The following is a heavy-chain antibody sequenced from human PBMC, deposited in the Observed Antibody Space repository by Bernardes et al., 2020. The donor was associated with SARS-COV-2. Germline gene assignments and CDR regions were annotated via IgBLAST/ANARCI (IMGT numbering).Heavy chain of an antibody. CDR2: ISGSGDRT. J-gene: IGHJ4*02. Sequence: GGSLRLSCAASGFTFSSYAMSWVRQAPGKGLEWVSGISGSGDRTNYAGSVKGGFTISRDTSKSTLYLQMNSLRAEDTAVYYCAKGRDSGYLVPFDYWGQGTLVTVSS. V-gene: IGHV3-23*01. CDR3: AKGRDSGYLVPFDY. D-gene: IGHD3-22*01. CDR1: GFTFSSYA.